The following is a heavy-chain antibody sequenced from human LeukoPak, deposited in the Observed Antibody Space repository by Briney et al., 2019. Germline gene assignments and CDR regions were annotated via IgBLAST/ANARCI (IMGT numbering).Heavy chain of an antibody. J-gene: IGHJ4*02. CDR3: ARVVAKYYFDY. Sequence: NRSETLSLTCTVSGGSISSGDYYRSWIRQPPGKGLEWIGYIYYSGSTYYNPSLKSRVTISVDTSKNQFSLKLSSVTAADTAVYYCARVVAKYYFDYWGQGTLVTVSS. CDR1: GGSISSGDYY. CDR2: IYYSGST. V-gene: IGHV4-30-4*01.